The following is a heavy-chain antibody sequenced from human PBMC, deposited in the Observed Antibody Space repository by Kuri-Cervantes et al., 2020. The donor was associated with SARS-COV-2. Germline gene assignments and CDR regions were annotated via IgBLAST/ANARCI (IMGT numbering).Heavy chain of an antibody. CDR3: ARGSGVPAAMVWFDP. CDR1: GYTLIELS. Sequence: ASVKVSCKVSGYTLIELSMHWVRQAPGKGLEWMGGFDPEDGETIYAQKFKGRVTMTEDTSTDTAYMELSSLRSEDTAVYYCARGSGVPAAMVWFDPWGQGTLVTVSS. V-gene: IGHV1-24*01. J-gene: IGHJ5*02. D-gene: IGHD2-2*01. CDR2: FDPEDGET.